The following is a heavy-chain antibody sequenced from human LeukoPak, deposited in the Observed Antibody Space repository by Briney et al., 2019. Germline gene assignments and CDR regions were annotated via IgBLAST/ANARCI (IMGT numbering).Heavy chain of an antibody. CDR2: ISGSGGST. D-gene: IGHD3-22*01. Sequence: GGSLRLSCAASGFTFSSYAMSWVRQAPGKGLEWVSAISGSGGSTYYADSVKGRFTISRDNSKNTLYLQMNNLRAEDTAVYYCASGYYDSSGYSHFDYWGQGTLVTVSS. V-gene: IGHV3-23*01. CDR1: GFTFSSYA. CDR3: ASGYYDSSGYSHFDY. J-gene: IGHJ4*02.